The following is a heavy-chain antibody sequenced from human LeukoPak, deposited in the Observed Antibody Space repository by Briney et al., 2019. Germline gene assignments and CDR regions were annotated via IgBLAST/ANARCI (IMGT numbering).Heavy chain of an antibody. Sequence: GGSLRLSCAASGFTFSSYGMHWVRQAPGKGLEWVSAISGGGDSTYYTDSVKGRFTISRDNSKNTLYLQMNSLRAEDTAVYYCAKDYGDYAYYFDYWGQGTLVTVSS. D-gene: IGHD4-17*01. J-gene: IGHJ4*02. V-gene: IGHV3-23*01. CDR2: ISGGGDST. CDR3: AKDYGDYAYYFDY. CDR1: GFTFSSYG.